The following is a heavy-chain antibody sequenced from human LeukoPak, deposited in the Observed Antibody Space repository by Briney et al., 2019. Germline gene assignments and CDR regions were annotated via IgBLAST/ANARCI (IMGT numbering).Heavy chain of an antibody. CDR2: ISAYNGNT. Sequence: ASVKVSCKASGYTFTSYGISWVRQAPGQGLEWMGWISAYNGNTNYAQKLQGRVTMTTDTSTSTAYMELRSLRSDVTAVYYCARVVAAAGTGDYWGQGTLVTVSS. D-gene: IGHD6-13*01. J-gene: IGHJ4*02. CDR1: GYTFTSYG. CDR3: ARVVAAAGTGDY. V-gene: IGHV1-18*01.